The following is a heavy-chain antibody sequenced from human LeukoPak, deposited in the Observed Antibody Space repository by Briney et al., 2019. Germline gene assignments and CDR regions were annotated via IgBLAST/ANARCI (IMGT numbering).Heavy chain of an antibody. D-gene: IGHD3-10*01. J-gene: IGHJ6*04. CDR1: GGTFSSYA. Sequence: GASVKVSCKASGGTFSSYAISWVRQATGQGLEWMGGIIPIFGTANYAQKFQGRVTITADESTSTAYMELSSLRSEDTAVYYCARVWDYYGSGNKAYYGMDVWGKGTTVTVSS. CDR2: IIPIFGTA. V-gene: IGHV1-69*13. CDR3: ARVWDYYGSGNKAYYGMDV.